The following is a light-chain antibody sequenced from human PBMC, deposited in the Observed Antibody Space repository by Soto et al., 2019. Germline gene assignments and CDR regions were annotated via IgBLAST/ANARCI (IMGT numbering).Light chain of an antibody. CDR2: GAS. Sequence: EIVLTQSPGTLSLSPGERATLSCRASQSVSSSYLAWYQQKNGQAPRHLIYGASSRATGIPERFSGSGSGTDFTLTISRLEPEDFAVYYCQQYGSSPPLNFGGGPKVEIK. CDR1: QSVSSSY. J-gene: IGKJ4*01. CDR3: QQYGSSPPLN. V-gene: IGKV3-20*01.